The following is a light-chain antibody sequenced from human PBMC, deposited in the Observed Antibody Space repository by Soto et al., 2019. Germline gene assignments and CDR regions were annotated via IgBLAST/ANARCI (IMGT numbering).Light chain of an antibody. CDR1: TSNIGSNY. CDR2: RNN. V-gene: IGLV1-47*01. J-gene: IGLJ1*01. Sequence: QSVLTQPPSASGTPGQGVTISCSGSTSNIGSNYVYWYQQLPGTAPKLLIYRNNQRPSGVPDRFSGSKSGTSAPLAISGLRSDDEADYFCATWDDSLNGFYAFGTGTKVTVL. CDR3: ATWDDSLNGFYA.